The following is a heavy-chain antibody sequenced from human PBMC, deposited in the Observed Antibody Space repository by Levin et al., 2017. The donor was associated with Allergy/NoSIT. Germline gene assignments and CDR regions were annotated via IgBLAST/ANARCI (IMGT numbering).Heavy chain of an antibody. D-gene: IGHD2-21*02. J-gene: IGHJ4*02. CDR3: ALSRATAWRRFDY. CDR1: GFSLSTTQMG. CDR2: IYWDDDK. Sequence: SGPTLMKPTQTLTLTCTFSGFSLSTTQMGVGWMRQPPGKALEWLALIYWDDDKRYSPSLKNRLTTTKDSSKNQVVLSTTDMARVDTGSYFCALSRATAWRRFDYWGQGTLVPVSS. V-gene: IGHV2-5*02.